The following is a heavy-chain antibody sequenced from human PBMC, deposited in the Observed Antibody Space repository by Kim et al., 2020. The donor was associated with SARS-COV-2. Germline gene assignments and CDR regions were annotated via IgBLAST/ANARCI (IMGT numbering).Heavy chain of an antibody. Sequence: GRFTISRENSKNTLYLQMGSLRAEDMAVYYCARVSNYDDSSGTRLYYFDYWGQGTLVTVSS. D-gene: IGHD3-22*01. J-gene: IGHJ4*02. CDR3: ARVSNYDDSSGTRLYYFDY. V-gene: IGHV3-64*01.